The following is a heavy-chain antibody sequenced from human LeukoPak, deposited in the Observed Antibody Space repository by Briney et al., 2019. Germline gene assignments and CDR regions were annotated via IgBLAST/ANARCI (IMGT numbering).Heavy chain of an antibody. CDR1: GYTFTSYG. CDR3: ARDTRGFGIRLRLDY. Sequence: ASVKVSCKASGYTFTSYGISWVRQAPGQGLEWMGWISAYNGNTNYAQKLQGRVTMTTDTSTSTAYMELRSLRSDDTAVYYCARDTRGFGIRLRLDYWGQGTLVTVSS. V-gene: IGHV1-18*01. CDR2: ISAYNGNT. D-gene: IGHD5-18*01. J-gene: IGHJ4*02.